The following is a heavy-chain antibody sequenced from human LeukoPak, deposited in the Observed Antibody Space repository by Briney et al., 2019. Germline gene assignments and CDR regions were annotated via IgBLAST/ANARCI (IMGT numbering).Heavy chain of an antibody. CDR3: ARDKVASQRAAYYMDV. V-gene: IGHV3-21*01. CDR1: GLTFSSYS. D-gene: IGHD6-25*01. Sequence: GGSLRLSCAASGLTFSSYSMNWVRQAPGKGLEWVSSISSSSSYIYYADSVKGRFTISRDNAKNSLYLQMNSLRAEDTAVYYCARDKVASQRAAYYMDVWGKGTTVTVSS. CDR2: ISSSSSYI. J-gene: IGHJ6*03.